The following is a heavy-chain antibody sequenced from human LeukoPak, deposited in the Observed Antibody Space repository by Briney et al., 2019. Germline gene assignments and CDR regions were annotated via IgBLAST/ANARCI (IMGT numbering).Heavy chain of an antibody. V-gene: IGHV1-69*13. CDR2: IIPIFGTA. J-gene: IGHJ3*02. Sequence: GASVKVSCKASGGTFSSYAISWVRQAPGQGLEWMGGIIPIFGTANYAQKFQGRVTITADESTSTAYMELSSLRSEDTAVYYCARDSVSQQLGRGRDAFDIWGQGTMVTVSS. CDR3: ARDSVSQQLGRGRDAFDI. D-gene: IGHD6-13*01. CDR1: GGTFSSYA.